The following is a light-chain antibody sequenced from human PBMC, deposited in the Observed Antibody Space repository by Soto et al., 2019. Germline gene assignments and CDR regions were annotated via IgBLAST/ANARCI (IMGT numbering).Light chain of an antibody. Sequence: SYELTQPPSVSVSPGQTARITCSGDALPKQYAYWYQQKPGQAPVLVIYKDSERPSGIPERFSGSSSGTTVTLTISGVQAEDEADYYCATWDDSLNAWVFGGGTKLTVL. CDR3: ATWDDSLNAWV. V-gene: IGLV3-25*02. CDR1: ALPKQY. J-gene: IGLJ3*02. CDR2: KDS.